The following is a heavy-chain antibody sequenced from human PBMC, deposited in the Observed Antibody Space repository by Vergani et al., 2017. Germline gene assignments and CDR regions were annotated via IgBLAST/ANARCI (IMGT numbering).Heavy chain of an antibody. CDR3: ASGGVDTAMVTFDY. CDR1: GFTFSSYA. Sequence: EVQLVESGGGLVQPGGSLRLSCAASGFTFSSYAMHWVRQAPGKGLEYVSAISSNGGSTYYANSVKGRFTISRDNSKNTLYLQMGSLRAEDMAVYYCASGGVDTAMVTFDYWGQGTLVTVSS. J-gene: IGHJ4*02. V-gene: IGHV3-64*01. CDR2: ISSNGGST. D-gene: IGHD5-18*01.